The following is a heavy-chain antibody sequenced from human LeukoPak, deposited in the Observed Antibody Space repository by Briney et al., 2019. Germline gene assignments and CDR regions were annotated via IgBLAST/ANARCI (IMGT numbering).Heavy chain of an antibody. CDR2: INTNTGNP. CDR1: GYTFTSYA. CDR3: ARIGSSSALHYYGMDV. D-gene: IGHD6-13*01. Sequence: GASVNASCKASGYTFTSYAMNRVRQAPGQGLEWMGWINTNTGNPTYAQGFTGRFVFSLDTSVSTAYLQISSLKAEDTAVYYCARIGSSSALHYYGMDVWGQGTTVTVSS. V-gene: IGHV7-4-1*02. J-gene: IGHJ6*02.